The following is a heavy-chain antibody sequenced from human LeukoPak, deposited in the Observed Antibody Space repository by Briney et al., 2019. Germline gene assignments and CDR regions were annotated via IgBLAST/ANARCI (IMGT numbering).Heavy chain of an antibody. Sequence: ASVTVSCKVSGYTLTESSMHWVRQAPGKGLEWMGGFDPEDGETIYAQKFQGRVTMTEDTSTDTAYMELSSLRSEDKAVYYCATPGRYYYDSSGYYYYDYWGQGTLVTVSS. CDR3: ATPGRYYYDSSGYYYYDY. V-gene: IGHV1-24*01. CDR1: GYTLTESS. CDR2: FDPEDGET. D-gene: IGHD3-22*01. J-gene: IGHJ4*02.